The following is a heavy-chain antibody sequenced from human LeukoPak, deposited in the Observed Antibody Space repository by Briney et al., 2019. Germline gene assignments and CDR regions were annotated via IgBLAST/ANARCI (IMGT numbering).Heavy chain of an antibody. J-gene: IGHJ3*02. Sequence: GGSLRLSCAASGFTLSSYAMSWVRQAPGKGLEWVSAISGSGGSTYYADSVKGRFTISRDNSKNTLYLQMNSLRAEDTAVYYCAKDPHSRRLINAFDIWGQGTMVTVSS. V-gene: IGHV3-23*01. CDR3: AKDPHSRRLINAFDI. D-gene: IGHD3-16*01. CDR2: ISGSGGST. CDR1: GFTLSSYA.